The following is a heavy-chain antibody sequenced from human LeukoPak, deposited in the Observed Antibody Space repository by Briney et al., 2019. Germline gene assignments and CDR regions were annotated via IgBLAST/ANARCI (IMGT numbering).Heavy chain of an antibody. Sequence: GASVKVSCKASGYTFTGYYMHWVRQAPGQGLEWMGWINPNSGGTNYAQKFQGRVTMTRDTSISTAYMELSRLRSDDTAVYYCARAPPTYYDILTGHSEDDYWGQGTPVTVSS. CDR1: GYTFTGYY. CDR3: ARAPPTYYDILTGHSEDDY. V-gene: IGHV1-2*02. D-gene: IGHD3-9*01. CDR2: INPNSGGT. J-gene: IGHJ4*02.